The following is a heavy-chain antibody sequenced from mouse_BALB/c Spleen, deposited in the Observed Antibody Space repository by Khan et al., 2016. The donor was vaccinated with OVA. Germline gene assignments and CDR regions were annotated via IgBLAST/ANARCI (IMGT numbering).Heavy chain of an antibody. CDR2: ISGNSSTA. CDR1: GFTFSTYG. J-gene: IGHJ2*01. D-gene: IGHD1-1*01. CDR3: STSYFYGYYFDY. V-gene: IGHV5-17*02. Sequence: EVELVESGGGLVQPGGSGKLSCEASGFTFSTYGMHWVRQAPGRGLEWVAYISGNSSTAYYADTVKGRFTISRDNPKNTLFLQMTSLMSEDTARYYCSTSYFYGYYFDYWGPGTTLTVSS.